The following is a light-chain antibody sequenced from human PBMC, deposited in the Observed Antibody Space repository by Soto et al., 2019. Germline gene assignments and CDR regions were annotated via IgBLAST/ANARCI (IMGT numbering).Light chain of an antibody. CDR1: HDITSY. V-gene: IGKV1-33*01. J-gene: IGKJ3*01. Sequence: DIQMTQSPSSLSASVGDRVTITCQASHDITSYLNWYQHKPGKAPKLLIYDASILEAGVPSRFSGSGSGTDFTFTISNLQAEDVATCYCQKCDYLPIFGPGTTVDFK. CDR2: DAS. CDR3: QKCDYLPI.